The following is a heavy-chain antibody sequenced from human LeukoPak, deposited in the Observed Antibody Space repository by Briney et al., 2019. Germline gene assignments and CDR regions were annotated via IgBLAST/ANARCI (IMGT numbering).Heavy chain of an antibody. Sequence: SETLSLTCTVSGGSISSGGYYWSWIRQHPGKGLEWIGYIYYSGSTYYNPSLESRVTISVDTSKNQFSLKLSSVTAADTAVYYCALYTRGYFDYWGQGTLVTVSS. D-gene: IGHD1-14*01. CDR2: IYYSGST. CDR1: GGSISSGGYY. V-gene: IGHV4-31*03. CDR3: ALYTRGYFDY. J-gene: IGHJ4*02.